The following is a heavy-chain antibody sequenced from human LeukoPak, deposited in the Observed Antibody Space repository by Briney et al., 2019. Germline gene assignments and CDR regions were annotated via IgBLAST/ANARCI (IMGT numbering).Heavy chain of an antibody. CDR2: INPNSGGT. D-gene: IGHD3-10*01. Sequence: ASVKASCKASGYTFAGYYMHWVRQAPGQGLEWMGWINPNSGGTNYAQKFQGRVTMTRDTSISTAYMELSRLRSDDTAVYYCARDRGYGSGSYRVIEIDYWGQGTLVTVSS. V-gene: IGHV1-2*02. CDR3: ARDRGYGSGSYRVIEIDY. J-gene: IGHJ4*02. CDR1: GYTFAGYY.